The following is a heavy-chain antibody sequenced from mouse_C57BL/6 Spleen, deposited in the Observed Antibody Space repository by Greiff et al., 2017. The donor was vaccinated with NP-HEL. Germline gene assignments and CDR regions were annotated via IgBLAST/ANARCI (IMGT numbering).Heavy chain of an antibody. CDR3: TREDDGYYHYFDY. V-gene: IGHV1-15*01. CDR2: IDPETGGT. J-gene: IGHJ2*01. Sequence: QVQLQQSGAELVRPGASVTLSCKASGYTFTDYEMHWVKQTPVHGLEWIGAIDPETGGTAYNQKFKGKAILTADKSSSTAYMELRSLTSEDSAVYYCTREDDGYYHYFDYWGQGTTLTVSS. CDR1: GYTFTDYE. D-gene: IGHD2-3*01.